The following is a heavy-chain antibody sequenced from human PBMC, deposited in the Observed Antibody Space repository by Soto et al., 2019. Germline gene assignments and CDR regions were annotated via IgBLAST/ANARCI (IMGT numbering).Heavy chain of an antibody. V-gene: IGHV3-23*01. CDR3: ARDPSVYGSGSYYH. Sequence: GSLRLSCAASGFTFSSYAMSWVRQAPGKGLEWVSDISGSGGSTYYADSVKGRFTISRDNAKNSLYLQMNSLRAEDTAVYYCARDPSVYGSGSYYHWGQGTLVTVSS. CDR2: ISGSGGST. CDR1: GFTFSSYA. D-gene: IGHD3-10*01. J-gene: IGHJ5*02.